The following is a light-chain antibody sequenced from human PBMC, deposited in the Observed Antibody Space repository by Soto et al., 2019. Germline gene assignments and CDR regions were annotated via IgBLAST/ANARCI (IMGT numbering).Light chain of an antibody. Sequence: EIVMTQSPATLSVSPGEGATLYCRASQSVSSNLAWYQQKPGQAPRLLIFGASTRATGIPARFSGSGSGAEFSLTISALQSEDFAIYYCQQYSNWPLTFGGGTKVDIK. CDR3: QQYSNWPLT. CDR1: QSVSSN. V-gene: IGKV3-15*01. J-gene: IGKJ4*01. CDR2: GAS.